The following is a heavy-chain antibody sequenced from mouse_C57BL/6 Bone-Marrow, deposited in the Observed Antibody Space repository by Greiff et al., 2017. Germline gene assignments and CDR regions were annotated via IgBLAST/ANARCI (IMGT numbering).Heavy chain of an antibody. CDR3: ARSRLTGPFAY. CDR1: GYTFTSYW. V-gene: IGHV1-64*01. J-gene: IGHJ3*01. CDR2: IHPNSGST. Sequence: VQLQRPGAELVKPGASVKLSCKASGYTFTSYWMHWVKQRPGQGLEWIGMIHPNSGSTNYNEKFKSKATLTVDKSSSTAYMQLSSLTSEDSAVYYCARSRLTGPFAYWGQGTLVTVSA. D-gene: IGHD4-1*01.